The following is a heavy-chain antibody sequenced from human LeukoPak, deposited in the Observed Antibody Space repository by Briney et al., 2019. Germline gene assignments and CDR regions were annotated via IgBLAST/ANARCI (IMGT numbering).Heavy chain of an antibody. J-gene: IGHJ4*02. CDR1: GYTLTGLC. V-gene: IGHV1-24*01. CDR2: LDPEDGET. D-gene: IGHD3-3*01. Sequence: ASVKVSCKVSGYTLTGLCMYWVRQAPGKGLEWMGGLDPEDGETIYAQRFQGRVTMTEDTSTDTAYMELSSLRSEDTAVYYCATLLKVDFRSGYNPNFHYWGQGTLVAVSS. CDR3: ATLLKVDFRSGYNPNFHY.